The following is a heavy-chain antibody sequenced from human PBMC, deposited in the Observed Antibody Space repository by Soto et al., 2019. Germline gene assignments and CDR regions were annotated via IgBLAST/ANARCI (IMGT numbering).Heavy chain of an antibody. V-gene: IGHV3-64D*08. Sequence: GGSLRHSCSASGGTCIMHSMHWVCQTTGKALEYVSAISRDGRSTFYADSVKGRFTISRDNSKNTLYLRMNSLRSDDTAVYYCVKEANPFINTLVVLIFDYWGQGTQVTSPQ. D-gene: IGHD3-22*01. J-gene: IGHJ4*02. CDR3: VKEANPFINTLVVLIFDY. CDR2: ISRDGRST. CDR1: GGTCIMHS.